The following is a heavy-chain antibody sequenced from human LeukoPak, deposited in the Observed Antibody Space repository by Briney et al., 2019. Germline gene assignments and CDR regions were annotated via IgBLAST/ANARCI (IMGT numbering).Heavy chain of an antibody. CDR1: GFTFSSYG. CDR3: AKDPTVVNNHDAFDI. Sequence: GGSLRLSCAASGFTFSSYGMHWVRQAPGKGLEWVAFIRYDGSNKYYADSVKGRFTISRDNSKNTLYLQMNSLRAEDTAVYYCAKDPTVVNNHDAFDIWGQGTMVTVSS. CDR2: IRYDGSNK. J-gene: IGHJ3*02. D-gene: IGHD4-23*01. V-gene: IGHV3-30*02.